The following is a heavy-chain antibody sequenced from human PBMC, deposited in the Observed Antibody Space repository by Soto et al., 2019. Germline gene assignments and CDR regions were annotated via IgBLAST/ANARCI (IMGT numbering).Heavy chain of an antibody. CDR3: ARAVAVPADFDY. Sequence: SSVKVSCKASGYTFTGYAMHWVRQAPGQRLEWMGWINAGNGNTKYSQKFQGRVTITRDTSASTAYMELSSLRSEDTAVYYCARAVAVPADFDYWGQGTLVTVSS. D-gene: IGHD6-19*01. CDR2: INAGNGNT. J-gene: IGHJ4*02. V-gene: IGHV1-3*01. CDR1: GYTFTGYA.